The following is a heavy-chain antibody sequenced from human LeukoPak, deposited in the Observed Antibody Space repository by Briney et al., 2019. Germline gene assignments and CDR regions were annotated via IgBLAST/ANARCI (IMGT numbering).Heavy chain of an antibody. Sequence: GGSLRLSCAASGFTFDDYAMHWVRRAPGKGLEGVSGSSWNSGSIGYADSVKGRFTISRDNAKNSLYLQLNSLSAEDTAVYYCAREVVVWSSSWYPYFDYWPQGTLVTVPS. J-gene: IGHJ4*02. CDR1: GFTFDDYA. V-gene: IGHV3-9*01. D-gene: IGHD6-13*01. CDR2: SSWNSGSI. CDR3: AREVVVWSSSWYPYFDY.